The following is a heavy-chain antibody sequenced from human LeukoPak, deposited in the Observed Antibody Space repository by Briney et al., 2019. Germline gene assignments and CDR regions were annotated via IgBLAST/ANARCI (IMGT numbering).Heavy chain of an antibody. CDR2: ISSSGSYI. D-gene: IGHD3-10*01. CDR1: GFSFSTES. CDR3: ARAGFRESYFDY. J-gene: IGHJ4*02. Sequence: GGSLRLSYAASGFSFSTESMNWVRQAPGKGLEWVSSISSSGSYIYYADSVKGRFTISRDNANNSLYLQMNSLRAEDTAVYYCARAGFRESYFDYWGQGTLVTVSS. V-gene: IGHV3-21*01.